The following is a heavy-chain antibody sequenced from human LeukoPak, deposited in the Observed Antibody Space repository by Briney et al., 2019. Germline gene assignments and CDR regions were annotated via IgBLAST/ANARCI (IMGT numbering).Heavy chain of an antibody. J-gene: IGHJ4*02. CDR2: ISSSGSTI. CDR1: GFTFSSYE. V-gene: IGHV3-48*03. CDR3: ARASQWLATGFDY. Sequence: GGSLRLSCAASGFTFSSYEMNWVRQAPGKGLEWVSYISSSGSTIYYADSVKGRFTISRDNAKNSLYLQMNSLRAEDTAVYYCARASQWLATGFDYWGQGTLVTVSS. D-gene: IGHD6-19*01.